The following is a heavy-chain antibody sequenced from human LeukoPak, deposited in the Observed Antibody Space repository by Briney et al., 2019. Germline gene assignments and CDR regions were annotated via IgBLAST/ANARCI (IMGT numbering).Heavy chain of an antibody. CDR3: ADYRKPQGLDY. D-gene: IGHD1-14*01. V-gene: IGHV3-23*01. Sequence: GGSLRLSCEVSEFPFSVYAMAWVRQAPGQGLEWVSAIDASGSDTYYPDSVKGRFTISRDNSKNTVYLQMNSLRVEDTAVYYCADYRKPQGLDYWGQGTLVTVSS. CDR2: IDASGSDT. CDR1: EFPFSVYA. J-gene: IGHJ4*02.